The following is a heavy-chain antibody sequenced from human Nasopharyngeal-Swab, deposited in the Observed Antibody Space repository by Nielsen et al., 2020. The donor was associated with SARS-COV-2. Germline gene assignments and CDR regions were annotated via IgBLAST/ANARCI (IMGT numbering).Heavy chain of an antibody. D-gene: IGHD5-24*01. CDR1: GFTFSSYG. Sequence: GESLKISCAASGFTFSSYGMHWVRQAPGKGLEWVAVIWYDGSNKYYADSVKGRFTISRDNSKNTLYLQMNSLRAEDTAVYYCARRVEMATVDYWGQGTLVTVSS. J-gene: IGHJ4*02. CDR3: ARRVEMATVDY. CDR2: IWYDGSNK. V-gene: IGHV3-33*01.